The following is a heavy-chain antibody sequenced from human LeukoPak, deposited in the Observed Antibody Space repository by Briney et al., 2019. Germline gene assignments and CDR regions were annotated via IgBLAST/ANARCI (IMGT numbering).Heavy chain of an antibody. CDR2: ISGRGGST. J-gene: IGHJ4*02. Sequence: GGSLRLSCAASGFTFSSYAMSWVRQAPGKGLEWVSAISGRGGSTYYADSVKRRFTVPRDNPKNTLHLAVKSVRCGDTAVYYGARLRTFGEFAFDYWGQGTLVTVSS. CDR1: GFTFSSYA. D-gene: IGHD3-10*01. V-gene: IGHV3-23*01. CDR3: ARLRTFGEFAFDY.